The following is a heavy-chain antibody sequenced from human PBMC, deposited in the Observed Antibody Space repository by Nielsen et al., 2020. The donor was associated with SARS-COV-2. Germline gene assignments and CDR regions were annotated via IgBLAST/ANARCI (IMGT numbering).Heavy chain of an antibody. CDR3: ATGLRSIDY. D-gene: IGHD4-17*01. CDR2: INHSGST. V-gene: IGHV4-34*01. J-gene: IGHJ4*02. Sequence: SESLSLTCAVYGGSFSGYYWSWIRQPPGKGLEWIGEINHSGSTNYNPSLKSRVTISVDTSKNQFSLKLSPVTAADTAVYYCATGLRSIDYWGQGTLVTVSS. CDR1: GGSFSGYY.